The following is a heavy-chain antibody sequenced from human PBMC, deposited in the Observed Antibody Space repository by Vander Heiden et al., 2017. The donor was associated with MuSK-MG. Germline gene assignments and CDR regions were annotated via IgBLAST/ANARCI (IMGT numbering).Heavy chain of an antibody. CDR1: GYTLTELS. CDR3: ASGTALGEPFDY. J-gene: IGHJ4*01. D-gene: IGHD3-10*01. V-gene: IGHV1-24*01. Sequence: QVQLVQSGAEVKKPGASVKVSCKVSGYTLTELSMHWVRQAPGKGLEWMGGFDPEDGETIYAQKFQGRVTMTEDTSTETAYMELRRMRSEDTAVYYYASGTALGEPFDYWGDGTLVTVYS. CDR2: FDPEDGET.